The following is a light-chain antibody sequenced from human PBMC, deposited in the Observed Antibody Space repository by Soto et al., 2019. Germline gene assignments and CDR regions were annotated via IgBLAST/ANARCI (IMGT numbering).Light chain of an antibody. CDR1: QSVSSN. CDR2: GAS. CDR3: QQYNKWPYT. V-gene: IGKV3-15*01. Sequence: EIVMTQSQGTLSVSPGERANISCRASQSVSSNLGWYQQKPGQAPRLLIYGASTRASGIPARFSGSGSGTECTLTIDSLQSEDFAVYYCQQYNKWPYTVGQGTKVDI. J-gene: IGKJ2*01.